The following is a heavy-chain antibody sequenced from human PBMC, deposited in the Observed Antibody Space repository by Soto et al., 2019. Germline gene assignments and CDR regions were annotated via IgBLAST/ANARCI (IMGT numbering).Heavy chain of an antibody. CDR2: ISSSSSTI. V-gene: IGHV3-48*04. J-gene: IGHJ3*02. D-gene: IGHD3-22*01. CDR3: VRGDYHDTSGPFSDAFDI. Sequence: GSLRLSCAASGFTFSTYSMNWVRQAPGKGLEWVSYISSSSSTIFYTDSVKGRFTISRDNAKNSLYLQMNTLRAEDTAVYYCVRGDYHDTSGPFSDAFDIWGQGTMVTVSS. CDR1: GFTFSTYS.